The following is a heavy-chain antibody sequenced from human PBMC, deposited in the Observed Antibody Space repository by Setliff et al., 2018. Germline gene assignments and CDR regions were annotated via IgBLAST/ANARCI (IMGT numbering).Heavy chain of an antibody. V-gene: IGHV1-2*02. J-gene: IGHJ6*03. CDR3: TRDPTGSNFYNFQFYMDV. CDR1: GGTFSSYV. D-gene: IGHD1-1*01. CDR2: INPNSGGT. Sequence: ASVKVSCKASGGTFSSYVISWVREAPGQGLEWMGWINPNSGGTNYAQKFQGRVTMTRDTSISTVYLDLSGLTSDDTAVYYCTRDPTGSNFYNFQFYMDVWGKGTTVTVSS.